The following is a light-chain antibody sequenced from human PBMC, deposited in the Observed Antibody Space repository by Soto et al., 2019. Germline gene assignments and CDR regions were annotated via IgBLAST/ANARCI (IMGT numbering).Light chain of an antibody. V-gene: IGLV1-44*01. CDR1: SSNIGANT. Sequence: QSVLSQSPSASGAPGQRVTISCSGSSSNIGANTVSWHQQLPGAAPRLLIYSNNQRPSGVPDRFSGSKSDTSASLAISDLRSEDEADYYCATWDDTLSGRVFGTGTKLTVL. CDR3: ATWDDTLSGRV. J-gene: IGLJ1*01. CDR2: SNN.